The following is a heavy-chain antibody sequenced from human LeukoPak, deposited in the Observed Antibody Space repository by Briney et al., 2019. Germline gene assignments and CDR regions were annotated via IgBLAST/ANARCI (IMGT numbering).Heavy chain of an antibody. CDR1: GGAFNTDA. CDR2: IIPMSGTA. J-gene: IGHJ3*02. Sequence: SVKVSCKASGGAFNTDAISWLRQAPGQGLEWMGRIIPMSGTANYAQKFQGRVTITTDESTSTAYMELSSLRSEDTAVYYCARDDSSSPQGAFDIWGQGTMVTVSS. V-gene: IGHV1-69*05. CDR3: ARDDSSSPQGAFDI. D-gene: IGHD6-6*01.